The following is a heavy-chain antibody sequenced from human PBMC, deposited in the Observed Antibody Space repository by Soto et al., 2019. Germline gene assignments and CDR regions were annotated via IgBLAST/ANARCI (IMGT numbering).Heavy chain of an antibody. CDR3: ASGATVTSFYYGMDV. V-gene: IGHV1-2*04. J-gene: IGHJ6*04. Sequence: ASVKVSCKASGYTFTGYYMHWVRQAPGQGLEWMGWINPNSGGTNYAQKFQGWVTMTRDTSISTAYMELSRLRSDDTAVYYCASGATVTSFYYGMDVWGKGTTVTVSS. CDR2: INPNSGGT. D-gene: IGHD4-17*01. CDR1: GYTFTGYY.